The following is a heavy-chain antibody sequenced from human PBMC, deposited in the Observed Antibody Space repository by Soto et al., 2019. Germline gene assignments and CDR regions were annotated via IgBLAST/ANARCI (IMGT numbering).Heavy chain of an antibody. J-gene: IGHJ6*02. CDR3: ARRDSSSYFYGMDV. V-gene: IGHV5-51*01. CDR1: GYTFTNHW. D-gene: IGHD3-22*01. Sequence: PGESLKISCKGSGYTFTNHWIDWVRQIPGKGLEWMGIIFPGDSDTRYSPSFEGQVTISADKSISTAYLHSSSLKASDSAIYYCARRDSSSYFYGMDVWGQGTTVTVSS. CDR2: IFPGDSDT.